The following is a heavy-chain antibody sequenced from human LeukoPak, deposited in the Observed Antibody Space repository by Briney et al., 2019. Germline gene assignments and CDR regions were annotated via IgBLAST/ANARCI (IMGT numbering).Heavy chain of an antibody. Sequence: SETLSLTCTVSGGSISSGDYYWSWIRQPPGKGLEWIEYIYYGGSTYYNPSLKSRVTISVDTSKNQFSLKLSSVTAADTAVYYCARGPWCSSTSCPAEYFQHWGQGTLVTVSS. CDR1: GGSISSGDYY. V-gene: IGHV4-30-4*01. CDR3: ARGPWCSSTSCPAEYFQH. CDR2: IYYGGST. J-gene: IGHJ1*01. D-gene: IGHD2-2*01.